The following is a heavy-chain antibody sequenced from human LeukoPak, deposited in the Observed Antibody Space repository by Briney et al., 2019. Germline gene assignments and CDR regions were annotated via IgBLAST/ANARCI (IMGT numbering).Heavy chain of an antibody. CDR1: GGSISSYY. CDR3: AREVTGLAAAGGDAFDI. V-gene: IGHV4-59*01. J-gene: IGHJ3*02. D-gene: IGHD6-13*01. CDR2: IYYSGST. Sequence: SETLSLTCTVSGGSISSYYWSWIRQPPGKGLEWIGYIYYSGSTNYNPSLKSRVNISVDTSKNQFSLKLSSVTAADTAVYYCAREVTGLAAAGGDAFDIWGQGTMVTVSS.